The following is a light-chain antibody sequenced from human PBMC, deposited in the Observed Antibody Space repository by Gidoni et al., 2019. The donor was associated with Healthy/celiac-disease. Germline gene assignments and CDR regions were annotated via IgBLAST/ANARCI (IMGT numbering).Light chain of an antibody. J-gene: IGKJ1*01. V-gene: IGKV3-20*01. CDR2: GAT. CDR1: QSVSSRD. CDR3: QHYGSSRPT. Sequence: EIVFTQSPGTLSLATGERATLSCRASQSVSSRDLAWYQQKPGQAPRLLLDGATSNATSIPARGSGSGSGTDFTLTISRVEDEDGEVYYCQHYGSSRPTFGQGTKVEIK.